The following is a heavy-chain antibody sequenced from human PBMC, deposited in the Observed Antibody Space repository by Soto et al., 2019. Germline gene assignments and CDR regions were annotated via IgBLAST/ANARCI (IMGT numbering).Heavy chain of an antibody. Sequence: SVKVSCKASGGTFSSYSISWVREAPGQGLEWMGGIIPIFGTANYAQKSQGRVTITADESTSTAYMELSSLRSEDTAVYYCESLFLYCGGDCYASGRGDYWGQGTLVTVSS. V-gene: IGHV1-69*13. D-gene: IGHD2-21*02. CDR2: IIPIFGTA. J-gene: IGHJ4*02. CDR1: GGTFSSYS. CDR3: ESLFLYCGGDCYASGRGDY.